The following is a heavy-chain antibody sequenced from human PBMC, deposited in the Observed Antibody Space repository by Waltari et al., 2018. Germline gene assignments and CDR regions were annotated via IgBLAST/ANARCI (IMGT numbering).Heavy chain of an antibody. V-gene: IGHV4-31*03. CDR2: IYYSGSTYYNSGNT. CDR3: ARDRLVTGTTWGLGWFDP. Sequence: QVQLQESGPGLVKPSQTLSLTCTVSGGSFSSGAYFLSWIRHHPGKGLEWIGCIYYSGSTYYNSGNTYYNPSLKSRVTISVDTSKNQFSLKLSSVTAADTAVYYCARDRLVTGTTWGLGWFDPWGQGTLVTVSS. D-gene: IGHD1-7*01. J-gene: IGHJ5*02. CDR1: GGSFSSGAYF.